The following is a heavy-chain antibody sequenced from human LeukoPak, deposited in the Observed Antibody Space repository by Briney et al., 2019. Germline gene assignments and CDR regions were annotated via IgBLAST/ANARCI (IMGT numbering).Heavy chain of an antibody. J-gene: IGHJ1*01. Sequence: GASEKVSYKASGYTLTSYYMHWVRQAPGQGLEWMGNINPSGGSTSYAQKFQRRVTMTRDTSTRTVYMELSSLRSEDTAVYYCARDLYGSGSYYEYFQHWGQGTLVTVSS. CDR3: ARDLYGSGSYYEYFQH. V-gene: IGHV1-46*03. CDR1: GYTLTSYY. D-gene: IGHD3-10*01. CDR2: INPSGGST.